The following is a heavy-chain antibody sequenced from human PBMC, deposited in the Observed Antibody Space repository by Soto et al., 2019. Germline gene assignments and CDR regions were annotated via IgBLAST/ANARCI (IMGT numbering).Heavy chain of an antibody. Sequence: PGGSLDSPVQRLDSPSVAMACTGSARLQARGWSGSTYYAESVKGRLTISRDNSKHTLYLQMNSLRAEDTAVYYCAKGGLGDCSTTSCLFHFDYWGLGALVTVSS. CDR3: AKGGLGDCSTTSCLFHFDY. J-gene: IGHJ4*02. CDR2: T. V-gene: IGHV3-NL1*01. D-gene: IGHD2-2*01. CDR1: DSPSVAMA.